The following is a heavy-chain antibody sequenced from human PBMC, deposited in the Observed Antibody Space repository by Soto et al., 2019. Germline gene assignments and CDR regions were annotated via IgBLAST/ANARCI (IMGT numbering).Heavy chain of an antibody. CDR1: GGSISSYY. CDR3: AREGNDFYYYGMDV. D-gene: IGHD1-1*01. Sequence: SETLSLTCTVSGGSISSYYWSWIRQPPGKGLEWIGYIYYSGSTNYNPSLKSRVTISVDTSKNQFSLKLSSVTAADTAVYYCAREGNDFYYYGMDVWGQGTTVTVSS. CDR2: IYYSGST. J-gene: IGHJ6*02. V-gene: IGHV4-59*01.